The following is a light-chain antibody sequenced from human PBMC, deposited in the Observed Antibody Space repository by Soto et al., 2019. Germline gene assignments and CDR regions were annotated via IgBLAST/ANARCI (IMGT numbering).Light chain of an antibody. CDR3: QQSYSTPWT. CDR1: QSITNY. J-gene: IGKJ1*01. Sequence: DIQMTQSPSFLSASVGDRVTITCRASQSITNYLNWYQQKPGKAPKLLIYAAYSLESGVPSTLSGSGSGTNFTLTISSLQPEDFATYYCQQSYSTPWTFGQGTTGEIK. V-gene: IGKV1-39*01. CDR2: AAY.